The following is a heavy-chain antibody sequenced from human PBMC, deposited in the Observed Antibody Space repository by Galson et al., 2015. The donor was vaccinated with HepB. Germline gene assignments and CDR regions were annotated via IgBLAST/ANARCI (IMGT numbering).Heavy chain of an antibody. CDR1: GFTFSDYY. CDR2: ISSSSSYT. CDR3: ARDRVVGALDY. Sequence: SLRLSCAASGFTFSDYYMSWIRQAPGKGLEWVSYISSSSSYTNYADSVKGRFTISRDNAKNSLYLQMNSLRAEDTAVYYCARDRVVGALDYWGQGTLVTVSS. V-gene: IGHV3-11*06. J-gene: IGHJ4*02. D-gene: IGHD1-26*01.